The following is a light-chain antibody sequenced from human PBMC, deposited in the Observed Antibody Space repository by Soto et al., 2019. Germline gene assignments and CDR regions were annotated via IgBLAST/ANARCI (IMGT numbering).Light chain of an antibody. Sequence: EIVITQSPATLSVSPGERATLSCRASQSVSSNLAWYQQKTGQAPRLLIYGASTRATGIPARFSGSGSGTEFTLTISSLQSEDFAVYYCQEYNNWPQTFGQGTKVDIK. CDR3: QEYNNWPQT. V-gene: IGKV3-15*01. CDR1: QSVSSN. J-gene: IGKJ1*01. CDR2: GAS.